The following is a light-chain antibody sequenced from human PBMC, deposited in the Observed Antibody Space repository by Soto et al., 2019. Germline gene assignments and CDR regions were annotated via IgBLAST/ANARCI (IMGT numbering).Light chain of an antibody. CDR2: DAL. Sequence: LTQSPGTLSLSPGERATLSCRASQSVTNSLAWFQQKPGQAPRLLIYDALKRPSGVPARFSGSGSGTDFTLTISSLEPEDFAVYYCHQRGAWPLTFGGGTTVEI. V-gene: IGKV3-11*01. J-gene: IGKJ4*01. CDR1: QSVTNS. CDR3: HQRGAWPLT.